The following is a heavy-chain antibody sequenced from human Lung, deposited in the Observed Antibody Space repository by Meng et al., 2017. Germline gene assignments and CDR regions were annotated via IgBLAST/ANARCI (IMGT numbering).Heavy chain of an antibody. V-gene: IGHV1-2*06. CDR2: INPKSGDT. Sequence: VQRGHGGAEVKKPGVSVRASGKDFESNFPDCWLHWVLRAHGQGLEGMGRINPKSGDTHYAQRFQGRVTMTGDTSISTAYMELSGLRSDDTAMYYCARDEDISAAGKLFGDYWGQGTLVTVSS. D-gene: IGHD6-13*01. J-gene: IGHJ4*02. CDR1: ESNFPDCW. CDR3: ARDEDISAAGKLFGDY.